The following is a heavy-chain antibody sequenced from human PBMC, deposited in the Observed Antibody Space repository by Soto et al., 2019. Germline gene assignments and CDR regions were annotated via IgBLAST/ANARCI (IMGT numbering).Heavy chain of an antibody. Sequence: PGGSLRLSCAASGFTFDDYGMSWVRQAPGKGLEWVSGINWNGGSTGYADSVKGRFTISRDNSKNTLYLQMNSLRAEDTAVYYCAKDYGIVGATYFDYWGQGTLVTVSS. CDR1: GFTFDDYG. V-gene: IGHV3-20*04. D-gene: IGHD1-26*01. J-gene: IGHJ4*02. CDR2: INWNGGST. CDR3: AKDYGIVGATYFDY.